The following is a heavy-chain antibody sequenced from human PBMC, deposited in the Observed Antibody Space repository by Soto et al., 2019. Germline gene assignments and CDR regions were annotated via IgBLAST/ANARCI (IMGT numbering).Heavy chain of an antibody. CDR3: ARIPVDTYMINWFDP. J-gene: IGHJ5*02. Sequence: SDTPSLTCTVSGGSVSSGDYYWSWIRQPPGKGLEWIGYIYYSGGTNYNPSLKSRVSISLDTSKNQFSLRLTSVTAADTAVYYCARIPVDTYMINWFDPWGQGTLVTVSS. CDR2: IYYSGGT. V-gene: IGHV4-61*08. CDR1: GGSVSSGDYY. D-gene: IGHD5-18*01.